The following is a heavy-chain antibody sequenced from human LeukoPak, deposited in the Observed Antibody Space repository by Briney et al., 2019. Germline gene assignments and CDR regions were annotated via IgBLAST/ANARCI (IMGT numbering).Heavy chain of an antibody. D-gene: IGHD4-11*01. Sequence: GRSLRLSCAASGFTFSSYGMHWVRQAPGKGLEWVAGIWYDGSNKKYADSVKGRFTISRDNSKNRLYLQMNSLRAEDTAVYYCARDGNDYRIDYWGQGTLVIVSS. CDR2: IWYDGSNK. V-gene: IGHV3-33*01. CDR1: GFTFSSYG. CDR3: ARDGNDYRIDY. J-gene: IGHJ4*02.